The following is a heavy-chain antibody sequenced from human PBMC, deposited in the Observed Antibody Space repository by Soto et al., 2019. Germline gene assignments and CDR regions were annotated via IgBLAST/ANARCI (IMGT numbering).Heavy chain of an antibody. Sequence: GGSLRLSCAASGFTFSSYTMNWVRQAPGKGLEWVSSISSGSSYIYYADSMKGRFTISRDNAKNSLYLQMNSLRAEDTAVYYCARDLGLLKSLFDYWGQGTLVTVSS. CDR3: ARDLGLLKSLFDY. J-gene: IGHJ4*02. D-gene: IGHD3-16*01. CDR1: GFTFSSYT. V-gene: IGHV3-21*01. CDR2: ISSGSSYI.